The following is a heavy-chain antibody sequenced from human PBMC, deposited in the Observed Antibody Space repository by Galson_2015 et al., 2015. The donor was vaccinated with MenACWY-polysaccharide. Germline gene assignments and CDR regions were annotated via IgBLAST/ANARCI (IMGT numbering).Heavy chain of an antibody. D-gene: IGHD3-3*01. V-gene: IGHV3-30*18. J-gene: IGHJ6*02. CDR2: ISYDGSNK. CDR3: AKDSVGGGGRFLEWLRSGTPYYYYGMDV. CDR1: GFTFSSYG. Sequence: SLRLSCAASGFTFSSYGMHWVRQAPGKGLEWVAVISYDGSNKYYADSVKGRFTISRDNSKNTLYLQMNSLRAEDTAVYYCAKDSVGGGGRFLEWLRSGTPYYYYGMDVWGQGTTVTVSS.